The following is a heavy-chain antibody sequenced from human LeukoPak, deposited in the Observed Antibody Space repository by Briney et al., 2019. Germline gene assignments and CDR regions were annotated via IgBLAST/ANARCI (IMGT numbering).Heavy chain of an antibody. CDR3: ARDSLGGSYRNDAFDI. CDR1: GFTFSSYW. J-gene: IGHJ3*02. CDR2: INSDGSST. Sequence: GGSLRLSCAASGFTFSSYWMHWVRQAPGKGLGWVSRINSDGSSTSYADSVKGRFTISRDNAKNTLYLQMNSLRAEDTAVYYCARDSLGGSYRNDAFDIWGQGTKVTVSS. D-gene: IGHD1-26*01. V-gene: IGHV3-74*01.